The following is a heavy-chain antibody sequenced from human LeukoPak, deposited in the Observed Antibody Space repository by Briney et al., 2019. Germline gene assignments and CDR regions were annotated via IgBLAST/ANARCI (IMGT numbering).Heavy chain of an antibody. D-gene: IGHD4-11*01. J-gene: IGHJ6*03. V-gene: IGHV3-20*01. CDR2: INWNGGST. Sequence: GGSLRLSCAASGFTFDDYGMSWVRQAPGKGLEWVSGINWNGGSTGYADSVKGRFTISRDNAKNSLYLQMNSLRAEDTALYHCAREATVTTRHYYYYYYMDVWGKGTTVTVSS. CDR3: AREATVTTRHYYYYYYMDV. CDR1: GFTFDDYG.